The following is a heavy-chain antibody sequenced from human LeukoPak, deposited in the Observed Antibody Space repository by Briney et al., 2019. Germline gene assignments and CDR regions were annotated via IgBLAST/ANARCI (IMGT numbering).Heavy chain of an antibody. CDR2: INPNSGGT. CDR1: GYTFTGYY. D-gene: IGHD3-9*01. V-gene: IGHV1-2*02. Sequence: ASVKVSCKASGYTFTGYYMHWVRQAPGQGLEWMGWINPNSGGTNYAQKFQGRVTMTRGTSISTAYMHLSRLRSDDTAVYYCARSPHILTGENFDYWGQGTLLTVSS. J-gene: IGHJ4*02. CDR3: ARSPHILTGENFDY.